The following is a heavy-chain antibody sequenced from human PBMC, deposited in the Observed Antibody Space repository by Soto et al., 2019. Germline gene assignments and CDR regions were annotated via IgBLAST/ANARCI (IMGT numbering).Heavy chain of an antibody. CDR3: ARDHYSGNTDY. CDR1: GFSFSNYW. Sequence: EVQLVESGGDLVQPGGSLRLSCVASGFSFSNYWMHWVRQAPGKGLVWVSRISGDGSHTNYADSVSRRFTISRDNTKNTLYLQMNSLRADDTAVYYCARDHYSGNTDYWGQGTLVTVSS. CDR2: ISGDGSHT. D-gene: IGHD4-4*01. J-gene: IGHJ4*02. V-gene: IGHV3-74*01.